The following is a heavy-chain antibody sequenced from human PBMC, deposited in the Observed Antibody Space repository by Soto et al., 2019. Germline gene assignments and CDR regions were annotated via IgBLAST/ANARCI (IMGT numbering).Heavy chain of an antibody. CDR1: GFSFSNHG. CDR2: ISYDGNVK. CDR3: AKDLKVSGGFHGSLNYYYGMDV. J-gene: IGHJ6*02. Sequence: LRLSCAASGFSFSNHGMQWVRQAPGKGLEWVAVISYDGNVKYYTDSVKGRFTISRDNSQSTLFSQMDSLRPEDAAVYYCAKDLKVSGGFHGSLNYYYGMDVWGQGTTVTVSS. V-gene: IGHV3-30*18. D-gene: IGHD3-10*01.